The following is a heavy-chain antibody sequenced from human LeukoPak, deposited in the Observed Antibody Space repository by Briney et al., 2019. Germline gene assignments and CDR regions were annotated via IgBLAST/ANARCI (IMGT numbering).Heavy chain of an antibody. CDR2: IYYSGST. V-gene: IGHV4-31*03. D-gene: IGHD5-18*01. J-gene: IGHJ4*02. Sequence: SETLSLTCTVSGGSISSGGYYWSWIRQHPGKGLEWIGYIYYSGSTYYNPSLKSRVTISVDTSKNQFSLKLSSVTAADTAVYYCAGSWIQLWLLDYWGQGTLVTVSS. CDR1: GGSISSGGYY. CDR3: AGSWIQLWLLDY.